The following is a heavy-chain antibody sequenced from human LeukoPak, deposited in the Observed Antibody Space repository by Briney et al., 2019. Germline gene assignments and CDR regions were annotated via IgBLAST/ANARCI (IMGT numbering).Heavy chain of an antibody. CDR3: ARFIPQKWELPGKWFDP. V-gene: IGHV1-18*01. D-gene: IGHD1-26*01. CDR1: GYTFTSCG. Sequence: ASVEVSCKASGYTFTSCGISWVRQAPGQGLEWVGWISAYNGNTNYAQKLQGRVTMTTDTSTSTAYMELRSLRSDDTAVYYCARFIPQKWELPGKWFDPWGQGTLVTVSS. J-gene: IGHJ5*02. CDR2: ISAYNGNT.